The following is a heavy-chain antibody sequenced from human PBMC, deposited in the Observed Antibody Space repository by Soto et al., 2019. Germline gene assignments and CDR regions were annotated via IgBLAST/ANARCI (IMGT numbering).Heavy chain of an antibody. CDR3: ARPSMLPSGTY. D-gene: IGHD6-13*01. V-gene: IGHV3-23*01. CDR1: GFIVRDYA. Sequence: GGSLRLSCVASGFIVRDYAMSWVRQAPGKGLEWVAAILGNGGDTGYADSVKGRFTISRDNSQNTLYLRLNRLRDEDTAVYYCARPSMLPSGTYWGQGTMVTVSS. J-gene: IGHJ4*02. CDR2: ILGNGGDT.